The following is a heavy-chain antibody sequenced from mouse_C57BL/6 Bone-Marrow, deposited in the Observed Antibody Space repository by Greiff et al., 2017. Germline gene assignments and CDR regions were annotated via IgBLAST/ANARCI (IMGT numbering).Heavy chain of an antibody. J-gene: IGHJ3*01. CDR3: ARSRRLAWFAY. CDR2: IYPRSGNT. Sequence: QVQLQQSGAELARPGASVKLSCKASGYTFTSYGISWVKQRTGPGLEWIGEIYPRSGNTYYNEKFKGKATLTADKSSSTAYMELRSLTSEDSAVYFCARSRRLAWFAYWGQGTLVTVSA. V-gene: IGHV1-81*01. CDR1: GYTFTSYG.